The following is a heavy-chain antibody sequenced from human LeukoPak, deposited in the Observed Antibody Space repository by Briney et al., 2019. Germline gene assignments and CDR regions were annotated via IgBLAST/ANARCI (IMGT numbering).Heavy chain of an antibody. CDR3: ARGALSGWYDH. Sequence: GRSLRLSCAASGFTFDDYAMHWVRQAPGKGLEWVSGISWNSGSIGYADSVKGRFTISRDNSKNTLYLQMNSLRAEDTAVYYCARGALSGWYDHWGQGTLVTVSS. D-gene: IGHD1-26*01. V-gene: IGHV3-9*01. CDR2: ISWNSGSI. J-gene: IGHJ5*02. CDR1: GFTFDDYA.